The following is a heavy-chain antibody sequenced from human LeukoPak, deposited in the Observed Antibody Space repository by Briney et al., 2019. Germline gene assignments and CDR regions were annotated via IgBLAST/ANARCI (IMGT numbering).Heavy chain of an antibody. CDR2: INHSGST. CDR1: GGSFSGYY. V-gene: IGHV4-34*01. Sequence: SSETLSLTCAVYGGSFSGYYWSWIRQPPGKGLEWIGEINHSGSTNYNPSLKSRVTISVDTSKNQFSLKLSSVTAADTAVYYCARGQPLWFGELRHWFDPWGQGTVVTVSS. J-gene: IGHJ5*02. CDR3: ARGQPLWFGELRHWFDP. D-gene: IGHD3-10*01.